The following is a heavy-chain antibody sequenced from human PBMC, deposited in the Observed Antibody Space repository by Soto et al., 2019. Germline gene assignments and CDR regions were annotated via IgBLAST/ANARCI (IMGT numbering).Heavy chain of an antibody. CDR2: IKSKTDGGTT. CDR1: GFSFSNAW. V-gene: IGHV3-15*01. Sequence: PGGSLRLSCAASGFSFSNAWMTWVRQAPGKGLEWVGHIKSKTDGGTTDYASPVEGRFTTSRDDSKNTLYLQMDSLKTEDTAVYYCTTEGPYYFDYWGQGALVTVSS. J-gene: IGHJ4*02. CDR3: TTEGPYYFDY.